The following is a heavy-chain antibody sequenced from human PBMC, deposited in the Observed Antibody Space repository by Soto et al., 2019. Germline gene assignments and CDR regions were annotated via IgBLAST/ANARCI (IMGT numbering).Heavy chain of an antibody. CDR2: MSTYKGDT. Sequence: QVQLVQSGAEARKPGASVKVSCKASGYTFSTSGMSWLRQAPGQGLEWMGWMSTYKGDTNDAPKFQDRVTMTSDTSTSTIYMELRSLRSDDTAVYYCARAGAAPYYCDGMDVWGQGTRVPVSS. D-gene: IGHD2-15*01. CDR1: GYTFSTSG. J-gene: IGHJ6*02. CDR3: ARAGAAPYYCDGMDV. V-gene: IGHV1-18*01.